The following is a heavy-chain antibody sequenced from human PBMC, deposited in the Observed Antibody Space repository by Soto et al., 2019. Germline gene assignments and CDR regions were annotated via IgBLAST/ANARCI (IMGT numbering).Heavy chain of an antibody. CDR2: INPSGGST. Sequence: GSSVKVSCKASGYTFTSYYMHWVRQAPGQGLEWMGIINPSGGSTSYAQKFQGRVTMTRDTSTSTVYMELSSLRSEDTAVYYCARDGRSSSWTYRAMDVSSQGTTDIVSS. D-gene: IGHD6-13*01. CDR3: ARDGRSSSWTYRAMDV. J-gene: IGHJ6*02. V-gene: IGHV1-46*01. CDR1: GYTFTSYY.